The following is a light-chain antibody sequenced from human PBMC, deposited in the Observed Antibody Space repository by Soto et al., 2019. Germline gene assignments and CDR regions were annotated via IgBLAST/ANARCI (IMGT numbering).Light chain of an antibody. CDR3: QQYGSSTPT. CDR1: QSVYKNF. J-gene: IGKJ4*01. Sequence: EIVLTQSPGTLSLSPGERATLSCRASQSVYKNFLAWYQQKSVQAPRLIIHGASNRATGIPDRFSGSGSGTDFSLTSDRLEPEDFAVYFCQQYGSSTPTFGGGTKVAIK. V-gene: IGKV3-20*01. CDR2: GAS.